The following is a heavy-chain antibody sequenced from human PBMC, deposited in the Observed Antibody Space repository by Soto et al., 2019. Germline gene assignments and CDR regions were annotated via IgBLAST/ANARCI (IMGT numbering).Heavy chain of an antibody. CDR3: ATAGVAGSGSYFWFDH. V-gene: IGHV1-18*01. D-gene: IGHD3-10*01. J-gene: IGHJ5*02. Sequence: QVQLVQSGADVKKPGASVKVSCKASGYTFASYGVSWVRQAPGQGLEWMGWISAYSGDTNYAQKLQGRVTMTTDTSTSTAYMELRSLRSDDTAVYYCATAGVAGSGSYFWFDHWGQGTLVTVSS. CDR1: GYTFASYG. CDR2: ISAYSGDT.